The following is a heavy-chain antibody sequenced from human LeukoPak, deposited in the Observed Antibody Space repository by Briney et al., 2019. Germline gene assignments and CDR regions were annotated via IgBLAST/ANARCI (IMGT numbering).Heavy chain of an antibody. CDR1: GGSVSSSAYY. D-gene: IGHD3-22*01. V-gene: IGHV4-39*07. J-gene: IGHJ4*02. Sequence: SETLSLTCTVSGGSVSSSAYYWGWIRQPPGKGLEWIGNIYYSGSTFYNPFLKSRVTISVDTSKNQFSLKLSSVAAADTAVYYCARTSSSQYYYDSSGIFDSWGQGTLVTVSS. CDR3: ARTSSSQYYYDSSGIFDS. CDR2: IYYSGST.